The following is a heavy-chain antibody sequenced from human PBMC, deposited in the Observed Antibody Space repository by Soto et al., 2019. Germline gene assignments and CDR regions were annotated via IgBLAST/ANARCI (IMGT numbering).Heavy chain of an antibody. CDR2: IYYSGST. D-gene: IGHD5-18*01. Sequence: SETLSLTCTVSVGSISSGGYYWSWIRHHPGKGLEWIGYIYYSGSTYYNPSLKSRVTISVDTSKNQFSLKLSSVTAADTAVYYCARDGDTAMVTGYFDYWGQGTLVTVSS. V-gene: IGHV4-31*03. CDR1: VGSISSGGYY. J-gene: IGHJ4*02. CDR3: ARDGDTAMVTGYFDY.